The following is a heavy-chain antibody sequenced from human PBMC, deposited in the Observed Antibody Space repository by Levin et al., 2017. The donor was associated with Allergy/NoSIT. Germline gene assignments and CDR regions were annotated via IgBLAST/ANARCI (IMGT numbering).Heavy chain of an antibody. D-gene: IGHD4-17*01. CDR3: ARMTTLGFDH. CDR2: ISTSSNYI. CDR1: GFTFSSYS. Sequence: GGSLRLSCAASGFTFSSYSMNWVRQAPGKGLEWVSSISTSSNYIYYADSVKGRFTISRDNAKNSLYLQMNSLIAEETAVYYCARMTTLGFDHWGQGTLVTVSS. V-gene: IGHV3-21*01. J-gene: IGHJ4*02.